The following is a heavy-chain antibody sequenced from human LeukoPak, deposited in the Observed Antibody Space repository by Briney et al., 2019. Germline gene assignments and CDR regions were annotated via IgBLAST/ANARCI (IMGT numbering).Heavy chain of an antibody. CDR2: IIPIFGTA. CDR3: ARDLGTRYCSGGSCYYYYMDV. Sequence: SVKVSCKASGGTFSSYAISWVRQAPGQGLEWMGGIIPIFGTANYAQRFQGKVTITADESTSTAYMELSSLRSEDTAVYYCARDLGTRYCSGGSCYYYYMDVWGKGTTVTVSS. V-gene: IGHV1-69*13. CDR1: GGTFSSYA. J-gene: IGHJ6*03. D-gene: IGHD2-15*01.